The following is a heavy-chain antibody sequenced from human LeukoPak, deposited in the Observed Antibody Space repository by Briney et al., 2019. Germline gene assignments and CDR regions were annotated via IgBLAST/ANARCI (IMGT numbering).Heavy chain of an antibody. J-gene: IGHJ6*03. CDR2: ISSSSITI. D-gene: IGHD4-17*01. CDR3: ARDYRGTVTYYYYYYMDV. Sequence: GGSLRLSCTASGFTFSSYAMNWVRQAPGKGLEWISYISSSSITIYYADSVKGRFTISRDNAKNSLYLQMNSLRAEDTAVYYCARDYRGTVTYYYYYYMDVWGKGTTVTVSS. V-gene: IGHV3-48*01. CDR1: GFTFSSYA.